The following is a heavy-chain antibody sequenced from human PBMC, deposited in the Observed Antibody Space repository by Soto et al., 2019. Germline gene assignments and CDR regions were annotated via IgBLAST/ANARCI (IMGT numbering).Heavy chain of an antibody. CDR1: GGSISRDY. J-gene: IGHJ4*02. CDR2: IYYSGST. CDR3: ARVWGYAFDY. V-gene: IGHV4-59*01. Sequence: PSVTRSVSCTGSGGSISRDYWSWIRQPPGKGLEWIGYIYYSGSTNYNPSLKSRVTISVDTSKNQFSLKLSSVTAADTAVYYCARVWGYAFDYWGQGTLVTVS. D-gene: IGHD3-16*01.